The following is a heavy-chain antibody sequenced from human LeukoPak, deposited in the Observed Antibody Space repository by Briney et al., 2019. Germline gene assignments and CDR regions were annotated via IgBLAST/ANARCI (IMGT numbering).Heavy chain of an antibody. CDR3: AKEEYSSSERPFDS. Sequence: GGPLRLSCTASGFTFSTYVMSWVRQAPGKGLEWVSTISNSGYATYYADSVKGRFTISRDNSKNTLYLQMNSLRAEDTALYYCAKEEYSSSERPFDSWGQGTLVTVSS. D-gene: IGHD6-6*01. CDR2: ISNSGYAT. CDR1: GFTFSTYV. J-gene: IGHJ4*02. V-gene: IGHV3-23*01.